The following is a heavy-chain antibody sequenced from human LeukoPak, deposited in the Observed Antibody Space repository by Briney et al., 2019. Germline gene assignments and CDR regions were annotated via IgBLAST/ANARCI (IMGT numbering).Heavy chain of an antibody. CDR3: ARAASIAAAGTSMLDP. V-gene: IGHV4-39*07. Sequence: PSETLSLTCTVSGDSITSRNYYWAWIRQPPGKGLEWIGNIYYSGSTYYNPSLKSRVTISVDTSKNQFSLKLSSVTAADTAVYYCARAASIAAAGTSMLDPWGQGTLVTVSS. CDR1: GDSITSRNYY. CDR2: IYYSGST. J-gene: IGHJ5*02. D-gene: IGHD6-13*01.